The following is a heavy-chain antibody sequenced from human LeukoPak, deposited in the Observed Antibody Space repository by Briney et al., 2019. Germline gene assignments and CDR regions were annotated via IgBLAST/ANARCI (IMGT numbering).Heavy chain of an antibody. CDR3: ARDPDITGTLYFDY. CDR2: IYYSGST. D-gene: IGHD1-7*01. Sequence: KPSETLSLTWTVLGGSISSYYWSWIRQPPGKGLEWIGHIYYSGSTNYNPSLKSRGTISVDTSKNQFSLKLSSVTAADTAVYYCARDPDITGTLYFDYWGQGTLVTVSS. V-gene: IGHV4-59*01. J-gene: IGHJ4*02. CDR1: GGSISSYY.